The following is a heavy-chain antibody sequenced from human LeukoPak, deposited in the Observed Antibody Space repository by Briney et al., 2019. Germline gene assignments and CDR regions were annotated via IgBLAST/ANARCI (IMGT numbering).Heavy chain of an antibody. Sequence: GASVKVSCKVSGYTLTELSMHWVRQAPGKGLEWMGGFDPEDGETIYAQKFQGRVTMTEDTSTDTAYMELSSLRSEDTAVYYCAPHPPGYCSSTSCYSGVLWGQGTMVTVSS. D-gene: IGHD2-2*03. J-gene: IGHJ3*01. CDR2: FDPEDGET. CDR1: GYTLTELS. CDR3: APHPPGYCSSTSCYSGVL. V-gene: IGHV1-24*01.